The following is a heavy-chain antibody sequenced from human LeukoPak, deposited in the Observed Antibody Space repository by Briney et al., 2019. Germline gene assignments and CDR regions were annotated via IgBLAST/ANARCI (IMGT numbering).Heavy chain of an antibody. CDR2: IIPIFGTA. J-gene: IGHJ4*02. Sequence: SVKVSCKASGGTFSSYAISWVRQAPGQGLEWMGGIIPIFGTASYAQKFQGRVTITTDESTSTAYMELSSLRSEDTAVYYCAREHSGYDSSLDYWGQGTLVTVSS. CDR1: GGTFSSYA. CDR3: AREHSGYDSSLDY. V-gene: IGHV1-69*05. D-gene: IGHD5-12*01.